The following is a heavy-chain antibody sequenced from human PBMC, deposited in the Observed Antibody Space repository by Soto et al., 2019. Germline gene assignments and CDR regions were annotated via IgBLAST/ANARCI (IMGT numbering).Heavy chain of an antibody. D-gene: IGHD2-15*01. CDR1: GFTFSNAW. Sequence: GGSVRLSCAASGFTFSNAWMNWVRQAPGKGLEWVGRIKSKTDGGTTDYAAPVKGRFTISRDDSKNTLYLQMNSLKTEDTAVYYCTTDQAVVAAYDYWGQGTLVTVSS. CDR2: IKSKTDGGTT. CDR3: TTDQAVVAAYDY. V-gene: IGHV3-15*07. J-gene: IGHJ4*02.